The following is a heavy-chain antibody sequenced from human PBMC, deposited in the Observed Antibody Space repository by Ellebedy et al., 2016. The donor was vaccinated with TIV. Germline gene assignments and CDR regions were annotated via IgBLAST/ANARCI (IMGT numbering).Heavy chain of an antibody. CDR2: ISGYNGDT. Sequence: ASVKVSCKASGYTFTEYGISWVRQAPGQGLEWMGWISGYNGDTNYAQKFQGRVTMTRDTSTSTVYMELSSLRSEDTAVYYCARGDNYYYDSSGYYYTYWGQGTLVTVSS. V-gene: IGHV1-18*04. J-gene: IGHJ4*02. CDR3: ARGDNYYYDSSGYYYTY. D-gene: IGHD3-22*01. CDR1: GYTFTEYG.